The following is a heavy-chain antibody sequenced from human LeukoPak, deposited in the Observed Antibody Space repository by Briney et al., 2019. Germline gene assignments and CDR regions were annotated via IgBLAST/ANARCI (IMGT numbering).Heavy chain of an antibody. Sequence: ASVKVSCKASGYTFTSYGISWVRQAPGQGVEGMGWISAYNGNTNYAQKLQGRVTMTTDTSTSTAYMELRSLRSDDTAVYYCARGGNYYEPLYSDYWGQGTLVTVSS. D-gene: IGHD3-22*01. V-gene: IGHV1-18*01. CDR3: ARGGNYYEPLYSDY. CDR1: GYTFTSYG. J-gene: IGHJ4*02. CDR2: ISAYNGNT.